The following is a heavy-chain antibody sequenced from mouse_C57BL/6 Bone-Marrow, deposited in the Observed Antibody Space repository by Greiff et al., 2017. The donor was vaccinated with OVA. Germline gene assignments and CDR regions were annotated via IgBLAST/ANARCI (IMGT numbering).Heavy chain of an antibody. CDR2: IDPSDSYT. J-gene: IGHJ1*03. V-gene: IGHV1-69*01. CDR1: GYTFTSYW. D-gene: IGHD2-1*01. CDR3: AKDLLRHFDV. Sequence: QVQLQQSGAELVMPGASVKLSCKASGYTFTSYWMHWVKQRPGQGLEWIGEIDPSDSYTNYNQKFKGKSTLTVDKSSSTAYMQLSSLTSEDSAVYYCAKDLLRHFDVWGTGTTVTVSS.